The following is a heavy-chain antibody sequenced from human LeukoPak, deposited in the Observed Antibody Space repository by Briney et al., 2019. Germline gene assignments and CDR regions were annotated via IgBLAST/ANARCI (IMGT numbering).Heavy chain of an antibody. CDR1: GGSFSGYY. Sequence: PSETLSLTYAVYGGSFSGYYWSWIRQPPGMGLEWIGEINHGGSTNYNPSLKSRLTISVDRSKNQFSLKVRSVTAADTAMYYCARGSLGLNSYLDWWGQGSLVTASS. V-gene: IGHV4-34*01. J-gene: IGHJ4*02. D-gene: IGHD1/OR15-1a*01. CDR3: ARGSLGLNSYLDW. CDR2: INHGGST.